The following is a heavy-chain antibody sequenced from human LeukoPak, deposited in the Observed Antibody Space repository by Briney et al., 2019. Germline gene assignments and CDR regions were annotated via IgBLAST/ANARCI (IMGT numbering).Heavy chain of an antibody. CDR3: TRDLYYDFWSGFDY. J-gene: IGHJ4*02. V-gene: IGHV3-49*04. D-gene: IGHD3-3*01. CDR2: IRSKAYGGTT. CDR1: GFTFGDCA. Sequence: GGSLRLSCTASGFTFGDCAMSWVRQAPGKGLEWVGFIRSKAYGGTTEYAASVKGRFTTSRDDSKSIAYLQMNSLKTEDTAVYYCTRDLYYDFWSGFDYWGQGTLVTVSS.